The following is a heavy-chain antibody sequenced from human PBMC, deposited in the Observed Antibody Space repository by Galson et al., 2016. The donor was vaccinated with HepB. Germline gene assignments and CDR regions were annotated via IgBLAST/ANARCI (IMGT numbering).Heavy chain of an antibody. CDR1: GYSFTHRY. V-gene: IGHV1-45*02. CDR3: ARAGNYVPMFFEY. CDR2: ITPFNGNT. D-gene: IGHD1-7*01. J-gene: IGHJ4*02. Sequence: SVKVSCKASGYSFTHRYLHWVRQAPGQALEWMGWITPFNGNTNHAQKFQDRVTITRDRSMSIAYMELSSLRSEDTAMYYCARAGNYVPMFFEYFGQGTLVTVSS.